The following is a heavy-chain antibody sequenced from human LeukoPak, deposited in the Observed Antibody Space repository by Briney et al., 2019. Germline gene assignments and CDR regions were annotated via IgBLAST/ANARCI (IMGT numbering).Heavy chain of an antibody. J-gene: IGHJ3*02. CDR1: GGSISSYY. D-gene: IGHD3-22*01. CDR3: AKDLLQTFFFDSSGYYSDAFGM. CDR2: ISGSGDNT. Sequence: PSETLSLTCTVSGGSISSYYWSWVRQAPGKGLEWVSTISGSGDNTYYADSVKGRFTISRDNSKNTLSLHMNTLRAEDTAVYYCAKDLLQTFFFDSSGYYSDAFGMWGQGTMVTVSP. V-gene: IGHV3-23*01.